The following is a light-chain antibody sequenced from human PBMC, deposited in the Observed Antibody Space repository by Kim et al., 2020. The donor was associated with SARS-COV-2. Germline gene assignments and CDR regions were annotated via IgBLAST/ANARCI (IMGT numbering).Light chain of an antibody. CDR2: KAS. CDR3: QQYYSHST. CDR1: QSISNW. V-gene: IGKV1-5*03. J-gene: IGKJ1*01. Sequence: SAAVGDRVTITWRASQSISNWLAWYQQKPGKAPKLLIYKASSLESGVPSRLSGSGSGTEFTLTISSLQPDDFATYYCQQYYSHSTFGQGTKVDIK.